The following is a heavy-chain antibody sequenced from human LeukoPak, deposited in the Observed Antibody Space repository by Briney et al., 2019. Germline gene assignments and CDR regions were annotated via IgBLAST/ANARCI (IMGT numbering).Heavy chain of an antibody. J-gene: IGHJ4*02. V-gene: IGHV4-34*01. CDR3: ARGRPGIVGAPGRGSLTFDY. Sequence: SETLSLTCAVSGGSFSGYYWSWIRQPPGKGLEWIGEINHSGSTNYNPSLKSRVTISVDTSKNQFSLKLSSVTAADTAVYYCARGRPGIVGAPGRGSLTFDYWGQGTLVTVSS. CDR1: GGSFSGYY. CDR2: INHSGST. D-gene: IGHD1-26*01.